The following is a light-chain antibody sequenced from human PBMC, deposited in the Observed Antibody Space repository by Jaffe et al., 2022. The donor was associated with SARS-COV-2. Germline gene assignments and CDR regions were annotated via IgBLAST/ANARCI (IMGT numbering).Light chain of an antibody. CDR1: QSVKKY. J-gene: IGKJ2*01. Sequence: DIQMTQSPSSLSASVGDRVTITCRASQSVKKYLNWYQHKPGKAPKLLIFAASSLHSGVPSRFSGSGSGTDFTLTIGSLQPEDFATYYCQQTHSAPPTFGQGTKLEIK. V-gene: IGKV1-39*01. CDR3: QQTHSAPPT. CDR2: AAS.